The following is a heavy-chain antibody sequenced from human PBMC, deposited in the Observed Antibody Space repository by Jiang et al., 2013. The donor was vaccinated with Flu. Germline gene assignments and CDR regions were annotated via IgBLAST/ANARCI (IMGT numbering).Heavy chain of an antibody. V-gene: IGHV4-34*01. CDR2: INHSGST. Sequence: LLKPSETLSLTCAVYGGSFSGCYWSWIRQPPGKGLEWIGEINHSGSTNYNPSLKSRVTISVDTSKNQFSLKLSSVTAADTAVYYCARSIPPRGATADAFDIWGQGTMVTVSS. CDR3: ARSIPPRGATADAFDI. D-gene: IGHD1-26*01. CDR1: GGSFSGCY. J-gene: IGHJ3*02.